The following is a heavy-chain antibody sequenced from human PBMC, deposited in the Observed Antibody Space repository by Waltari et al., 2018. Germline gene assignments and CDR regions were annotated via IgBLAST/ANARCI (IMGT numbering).Heavy chain of an antibody. D-gene: IGHD3-22*01. CDR3: LRDSSGSHFDY. CDR2: INPKNGDT. CDR1: GYTFTGYA. Sequence: LVQSGAEVKKPGASVKVSCQASGYTFTGYAILWVRQAPGQGLEWRGRINPKNGDTHYAQNFQGRVALTTDTSTNTAFMELQRLRSDDTAVYYCLRDSSGSHFDYWGQGTLVTVSS. V-gene: IGHV1-2*06. J-gene: IGHJ4*02.